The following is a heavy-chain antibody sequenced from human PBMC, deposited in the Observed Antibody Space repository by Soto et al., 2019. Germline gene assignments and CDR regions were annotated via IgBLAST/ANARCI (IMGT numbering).Heavy chain of an antibody. D-gene: IGHD6-13*01. J-gene: IGHJ6*02. CDR1: GFTFSSYS. CDR3: ARDQLSSSWDYYYYYGMDV. Sequence: EVQLVESGGGLVKPGGSLRLSCAASGFTFSSYSMNWVRQAPGKGLEWVSSISSSSSYIYYADSVKGRFTISRDNAKNSLYLHMNSLRAADTAVYYCARDQLSSSWDYYYYYGMDVWGQGTTVTVSS. V-gene: IGHV3-21*01. CDR2: ISSSSSYI.